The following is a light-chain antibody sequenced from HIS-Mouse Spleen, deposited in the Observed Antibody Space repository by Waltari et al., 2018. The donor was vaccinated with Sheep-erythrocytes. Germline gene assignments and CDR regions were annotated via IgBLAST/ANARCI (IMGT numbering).Light chain of an antibody. CDR3: CSYAGSYNHV. CDR2: DVS. J-gene: IGLJ1*01. CDR1: SSDVGCYNY. V-gene: IGLV2-11*01. Sequence: QSALTQPRSVSGSPGQSVTISCTVTSSDVGCYNYVSWYQQHPGKAPKLTIYDVSKRPSGVPDRFSGSKSGNTASLTISGLQAEDEADYYCCSYAGSYNHVFATGTKVTVL.